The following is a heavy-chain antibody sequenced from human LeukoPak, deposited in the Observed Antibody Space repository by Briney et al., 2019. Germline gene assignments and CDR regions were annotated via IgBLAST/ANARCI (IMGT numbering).Heavy chain of an antibody. CDR1: EFIVSINY. CDR3: AKAPVTSCRGAYCYPFDS. D-gene: IGHD2-21*01. V-gene: IGHV3-53*01. J-gene: IGHJ4*02. CDR2: IYSRGDT. Sequence: GGSLRLSCAASEFIVSINYMTWVRQAPGKGLEWVSLIYSRGDTKYADPVKGRFTISRDNSKNTLYLQMNSLRAEDAAVYFCAKAPVTSCRGAYCYPFDSWGQGTLVTVSP.